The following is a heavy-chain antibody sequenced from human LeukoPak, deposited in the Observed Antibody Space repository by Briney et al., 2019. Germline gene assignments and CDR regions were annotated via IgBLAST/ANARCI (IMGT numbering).Heavy chain of an antibody. CDR3: ARGPAYAAARPNFDY. CDR1: GYTLTELS. Sequence: GASVKVSCKVSGYTLTELSMHWVRQAPGKGLEWMGGFDPEDGETIYAQKFQGRVTMTEDTSTDTAYMELSSLRSEDTAVYYCARGPAYAAARPNFDYWGQETLVTVSS. J-gene: IGHJ4*02. D-gene: IGHD6-6*01. CDR2: FDPEDGET. V-gene: IGHV1-24*01.